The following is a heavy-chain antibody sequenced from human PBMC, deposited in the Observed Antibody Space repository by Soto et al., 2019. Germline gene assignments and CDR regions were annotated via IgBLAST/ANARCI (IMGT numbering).Heavy chain of an antibody. J-gene: IGHJ6*03. V-gene: IGHV1-3*01. CDR2: INAGNGNT. CDR1: GYTFTSYA. Sequence: QVQLVQSGAEVKKPGASVKVSCKASGYTFTSYAMHWVRQAPGQRLEWMGWINAGNGNTKYSQMFQGRVTITRDTSASTAYMELSSLRSEDTAVYSCARVSTEYSSSWLYYYYYFMDVWGKGTTVTVSS. D-gene: IGHD6-13*01. CDR3: ARVSTEYSSSWLYYYYYFMDV.